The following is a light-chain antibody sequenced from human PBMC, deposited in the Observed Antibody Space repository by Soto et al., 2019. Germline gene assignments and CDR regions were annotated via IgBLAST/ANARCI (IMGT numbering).Light chain of an antibody. J-gene: IGKJ3*01. V-gene: IGKV1-5*01. Sequence: QMTQSPSTLSASVGDRVTITCRASQNMNAWLAWYQQKPGPAPTLLIYDVSTLQSGVPSRFSGSGSGTEFTLTNSSLQPEDSPIFFCDQYDGYFGPGTKV. CDR2: DVS. CDR1: QNMNAW. CDR3: DQYDGY.